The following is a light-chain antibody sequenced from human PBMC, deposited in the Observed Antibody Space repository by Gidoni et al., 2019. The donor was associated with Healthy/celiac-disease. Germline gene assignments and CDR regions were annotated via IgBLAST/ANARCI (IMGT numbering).Light chain of an antibody. CDR3: SSYTSSSTRVI. Sequence: QSALTQPASVSGSPGPSITVSCTVTSSDVGGYNYVSWYQHHPGKAPKLLIYAVSGSKSGNTASLTISGLQAEDEADYYCSSYTSSSTRVIFGGGTKLTVL. V-gene: IGLV2-14*01. CDR1: SSDVGGYNY. CDR2: A. J-gene: IGLJ2*01.